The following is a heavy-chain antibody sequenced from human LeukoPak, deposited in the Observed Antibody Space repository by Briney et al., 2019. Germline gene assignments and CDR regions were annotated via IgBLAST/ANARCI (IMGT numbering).Heavy chain of an antibody. CDR3: ARVDGAAFDL. CDR2: IYSSGST. V-gene: IGHV4-30-4*01. CDR1: SASFDSADYF. J-gene: IGHJ3*01. D-gene: IGHD1-26*01. Sequence: SETLSLTCTVSSASFDSADYFWSWIRQPPGKGLEWLGSIYSSGSTLYNPSLKRRVAISLDTSMNQFSLQLKSVTVADTAVYYCARVDGAAFDLWGQGTMVTVSS.